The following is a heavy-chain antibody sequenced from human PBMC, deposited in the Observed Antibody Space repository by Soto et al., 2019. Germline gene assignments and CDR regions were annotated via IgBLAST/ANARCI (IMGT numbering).Heavy chain of an antibody. V-gene: IGHV3-30*18. J-gene: IGHJ4*02. CDR1: GFTFSNYD. Sequence: VGSLRLSCAASGFTFSNYDMHWVRQAPGKGLEWVALMSYDGGNKYYADSVKGRFTISRDNSKNTLYLQMNSLRAEDTAVYYCAKHVRPRYYYDTTGYYRDYWGQGTLVTVSS. D-gene: IGHD3-22*01. CDR3: AKHVRPRYYYDTTGYYRDY. CDR2: MSYDGGNK.